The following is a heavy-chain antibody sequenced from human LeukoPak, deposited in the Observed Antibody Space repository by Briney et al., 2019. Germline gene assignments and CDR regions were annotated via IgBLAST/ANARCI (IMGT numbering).Heavy chain of an antibody. Sequence: ASVGVSFKASGYTFTNYYMHWVRQAPGQGLEWMGIINPSGGSTSYAQKFQGRVTMTRDTSTSTVYMELSSLRSEDTAVYYCARGKYGDYSGYWGQGTLVTVSS. V-gene: IGHV1-46*01. D-gene: IGHD4-17*01. J-gene: IGHJ4*02. CDR3: ARGKYGDYSGY. CDR2: INPSGGST. CDR1: GYTFTNYY.